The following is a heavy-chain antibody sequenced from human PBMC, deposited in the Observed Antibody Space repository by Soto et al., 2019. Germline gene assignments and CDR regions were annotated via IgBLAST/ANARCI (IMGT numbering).Heavy chain of an antibody. Sequence: SETLSLTCTVSGGFISSYYWSWSRQPPWKGLEWIGYIYYSGSTNYNPSLKSRVTISVDTSKNPFSLKLSSVTAADTAVYYCATLYDSTAYDYWGQGTLVTVSS. D-gene: IGHD3-22*01. CDR3: ATLYDSTAYDY. CDR2: IYYSGST. CDR1: GGFISSYY. J-gene: IGHJ4*02. V-gene: IGHV4-59*12.